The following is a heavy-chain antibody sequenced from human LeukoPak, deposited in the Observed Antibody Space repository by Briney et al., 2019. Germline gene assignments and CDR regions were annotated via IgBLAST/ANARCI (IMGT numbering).Heavy chain of an antibody. J-gene: IGHJ3*02. CDR3: ARSSYGGDKAFDI. V-gene: IGHV4-59*06. Sequence: SETLSLTCTVSSGSISSYYWSWIRQHPGKGLEWIGYIYYSGSTYYNPSLKSRVTISVDTSKNQFSLKLSSVTAADTAVYYCARSSYGGDKAFDIWGQGTMVTVSS. CDR1: SGSISSYY. D-gene: IGHD4-23*01. CDR2: IYYSGST.